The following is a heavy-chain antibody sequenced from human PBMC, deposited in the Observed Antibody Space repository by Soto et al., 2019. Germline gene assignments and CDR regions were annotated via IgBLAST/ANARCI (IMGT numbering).Heavy chain of an antibody. CDR3: AREPRYCSGGSCSITGDAFDI. Sequence: EVQLVESGGGLVQPGGSLRLSCAASGLIVSSTYMSWVRQAPGKGLEWVSVISNGGDTHYADSVKDRFSLSRDISNNTLHLQMSSLRVEDTAVYYCAREPRYCSGGSCSITGDAFDIWGQGTMVTVSS. D-gene: IGHD2-15*01. CDR2: ISNGGDT. CDR1: GLIVSSTY. V-gene: IGHV3-66*01. J-gene: IGHJ3*02.